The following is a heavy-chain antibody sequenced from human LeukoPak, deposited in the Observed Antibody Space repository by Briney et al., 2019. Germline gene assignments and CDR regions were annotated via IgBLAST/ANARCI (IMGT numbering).Heavy chain of an antibody. J-gene: IGHJ4*02. D-gene: IGHD6-19*01. V-gene: IGHV3-30*04. Sequence: GGSLRLSCAASGFTFSSYAMHWVRQAPGKGLEWVAVISYDGSNKYYADSVKGRFTISRDNSKNTLYLQMNSLRAEDTAVYYCARGSSGWFDYWGQGTLVTVSS. CDR3: ARGSSGWFDY. CDR1: GFTFSSYA. CDR2: ISYDGSNK.